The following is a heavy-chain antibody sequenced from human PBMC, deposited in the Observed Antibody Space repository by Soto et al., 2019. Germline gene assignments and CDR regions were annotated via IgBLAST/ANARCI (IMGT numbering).Heavy chain of an antibody. D-gene: IGHD5-12*01. Sequence: SETLSLTCAVYGGSFSGYYWSWIRQPPGKGLEWIGEINHSGSTNYNPSLKSRVTISVGTSKNQFSLKLSSVTAADTAVYYCARYSGYDYYYYYYMDVWGKGTTVTVSS. V-gene: IGHV4-34*01. CDR2: INHSGST. J-gene: IGHJ6*03. CDR1: GGSFSGYY. CDR3: ARYSGYDYYYYYYMDV.